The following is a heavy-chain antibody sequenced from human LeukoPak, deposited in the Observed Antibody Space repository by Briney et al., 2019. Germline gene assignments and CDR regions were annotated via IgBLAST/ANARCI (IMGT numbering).Heavy chain of an antibody. CDR2: ISYDGSNK. D-gene: IGHD6-13*01. V-gene: IGHV3-30-3*01. CDR3: ARDPYSSSWCLDY. J-gene: IGHJ4*02. Sequence: GGSLRLSCAASGFTFSSYWMSWVRQAPGKGLEWVAVISYDGSNKYYADSVKGRFTISRDNSMNTLYLQMNSLRAEDTAVYYCARDPYSSSWCLDYWGQGTLVTVSS. CDR1: GFTFSSYW.